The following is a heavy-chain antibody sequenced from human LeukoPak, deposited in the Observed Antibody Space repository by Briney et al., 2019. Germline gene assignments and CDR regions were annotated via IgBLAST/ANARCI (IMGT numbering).Heavy chain of an antibody. J-gene: IGHJ4*02. CDR3: AREQGGQQVIIHS. V-gene: IGHV3-33*01. CDR2: IWHDESNN. CDR1: GFTFSRYG. D-gene: IGHD2-21*01. Sequence: GGSLRLSCAASGFTFSRYGMHWVRQAPGQGLEWVAMIWHDESNNYYADSVKGRFTISRDTSNNTLYLQMNSLRVEDTAMYYCAREQGGQQVIIHSWGQGTLVTVSS.